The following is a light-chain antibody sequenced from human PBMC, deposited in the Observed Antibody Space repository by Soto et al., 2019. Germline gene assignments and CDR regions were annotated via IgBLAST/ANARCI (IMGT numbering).Light chain of an antibody. CDR1: QSVSSSY. V-gene: IGKV3-20*01. CDR3: HLYDNSPPRLT. CDR2: RAS. Sequence: EIVLTQSPGTLSLSPGEAATLSCRATQSVSSSYLAWYQHKPGQAPRLLIYRASSRAVGIPDRFSGSGSGTDFTLTISRLEPEDFAVYYCHLYDNSPPRLTFGPGTKVDIK. J-gene: IGKJ3*01.